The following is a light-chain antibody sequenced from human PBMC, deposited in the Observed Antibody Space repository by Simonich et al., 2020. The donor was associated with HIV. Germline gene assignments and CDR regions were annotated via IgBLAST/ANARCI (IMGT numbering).Light chain of an antibody. Sequence: DIVMTQSPDSLAVSLGERATINCKSSPSVLYSSNNKNYLAWYQQKPGQPPKLLIYWASTRESGVPDRFSGSGSGTDFTLTISSRQAEDVAVYDCQQYFSSPRTFGQGTKVEIK. CDR1: PSVLYSSNNKNY. J-gene: IGKJ1*01. V-gene: IGKV4-1*01. CDR3: QQYFSSPRT. CDR2: WAS.